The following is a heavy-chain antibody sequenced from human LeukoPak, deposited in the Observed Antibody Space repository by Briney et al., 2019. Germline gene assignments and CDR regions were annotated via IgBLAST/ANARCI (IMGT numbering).Heavy chain of an antibody. V-gene: IGHV3-7*01. CDR1: GFTFSDYW. J-gene: IGHJ4*02. CDR2: IKQDGSEI. D-gene: IGHD6-13*01. CDR3: VRAXAAAASY. Sequence: AGGSLRLSCATSGFTFSDYWMHWVRQAPGRGLEWVANIKQDGSEIYYVDSVKGRFTITRDNAKNSLSLQMNSLRAEDTAVYYCVRAXAAAASYWGQGTLVTVSS.